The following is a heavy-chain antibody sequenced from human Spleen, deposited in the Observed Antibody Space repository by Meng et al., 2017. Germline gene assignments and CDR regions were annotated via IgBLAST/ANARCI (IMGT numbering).Heavy chain of an antibody. CDR1: GASISSGEFY. D-gene: IGHD3/OR15-3a*01. CDR3: ARWTGGREYLDY. Sequence: QVQLRESGPGLVKPSKTLSLTCTVSGASISSGEFYWSWLRQSPGKGLEWSGYIYNTGYSFYNPSLRSRVTISQDTSKNQFSLRLNSVTAADTAVYYCARWTGGREYLDYWGQGTLVTVSS. CDR2: IYNTGYS. V-gene: IGHV4-30-4*01. J-gene: IGHJ4*02.